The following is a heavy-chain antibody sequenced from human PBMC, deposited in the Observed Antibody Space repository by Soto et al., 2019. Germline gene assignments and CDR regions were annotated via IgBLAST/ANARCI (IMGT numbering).Heavy chain of an antibody. V-gene: IGHV1-18*01. J-gene: IGHJ4*02. CDR2: ISAYNGNT. Sequence: ASVKVSCKASGYTFTSYGISWVRQAPGQGLEWMGWISAYNGNTNYAQKLQGRVTMTTDTSTSPAYMELRSARSDDTAVYYCARGTEPRYNLTASDYWGQGTLVTVSS. CDR3: ARGTEPRYNLTASDY. CDR1: GYTFTSYG. D-gene: IGHD3-9*01.